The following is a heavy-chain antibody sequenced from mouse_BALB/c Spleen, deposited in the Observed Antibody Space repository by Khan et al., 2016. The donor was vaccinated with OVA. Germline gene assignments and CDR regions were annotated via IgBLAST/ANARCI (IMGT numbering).Heavy chain of an antibody. J-gene: IGHJ4*01. CDR1: GFSLTSYG. CDR2: IWSGGST. D-gene: IGHD3-3*01. V-gene: IGHV2-5*01. CDR3: AKSCGNYARDY. Sequence: QVQLKESGPGLVQPSQSLSITCTVSGFSLTSYGVHWVRQSPGKGLEWLGVIWSGGSTDYNAAFLSRLSITKDNYKRQVFLKMNSMQADDTAIYYCAKSCGNYARDYWGQETSVTVSS.